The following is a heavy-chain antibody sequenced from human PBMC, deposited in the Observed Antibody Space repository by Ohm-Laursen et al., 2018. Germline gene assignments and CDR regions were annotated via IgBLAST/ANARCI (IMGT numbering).Heavy chain of an antibody. V-gene: IGHV2-26*01. CDR1: GFSLNNTRMG. CDR2: ILSNDEK. D-gene: IGHD3-16*01. Sequence: TQTLTLTCTVSGFSLNNTRMGVSWIRQPPGKALEWLAHILSNDEKSYSTSLKSRLTISKDTSKRQVVLTMTNMDPVDTATYYCTRIDDVWGSKAVDYWGEGILVTVSS. CDR3: TRIDDVWGSKAVDY. J-gene: IGHJ4*02.